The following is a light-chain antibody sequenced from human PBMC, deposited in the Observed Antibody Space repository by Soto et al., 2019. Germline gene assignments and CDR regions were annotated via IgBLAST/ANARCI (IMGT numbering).Light chain of an antibody. CDR1: SSDVGGYKY. V-gene: IGLV2-8*01. J-gene: IGLJ2*01. Sequence: QSVLTQPPSASGSPGQSVTISCTGTSSDVGGYKYVSWYQQHPGKAPKLMIFEVSKRPSGVPDRFSGSKSGNTASLTGSGLQAEDEADYYCCSYAGSNNLVFGGGTKLTVL. CDR2: EVS. CDR3: CSYAGSNNLV.